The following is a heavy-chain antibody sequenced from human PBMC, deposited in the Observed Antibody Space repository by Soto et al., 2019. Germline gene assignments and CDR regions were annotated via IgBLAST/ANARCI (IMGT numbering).Heavy chain of an antibody. Sequence: ASVKVSCKASGGTFSSYAISRVRQAPGQGLEWMGGIIPIFGTANYAQKFQGRVTITADESTSTAYMELSSLRSEDTAVYYCARDSYDSSGSGYYGMDVWGQGTTVTVSS. CDR2: IIPIFGTA. V-gene: IGHV1-69*13. J-gene: IGHJ6*02. CDR1: GGTFSSYA. CDR3: ARDSYDSSGSGYYGMDV. D-gene: IGHD3-22*01.